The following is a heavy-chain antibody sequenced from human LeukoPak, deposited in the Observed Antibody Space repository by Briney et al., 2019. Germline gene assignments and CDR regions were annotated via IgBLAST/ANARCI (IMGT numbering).Heavy chain of an antibody. J-gene: IGHJ6*02. V-gene: IGHV3-30*18. D-gene: IGHD1-26*01. CDR1: GFTFSNYA. CDR3: AKGGQGNGPSRGAVYGMDV. CDR2: ISYDGSKK. Sequence: GRSPRLSCVASGFTFSNYAIHWARQAPGKGLEWVAVISYDGSKKYYADSVKGRFTISRDNSKNTLSLQLNSLRADDTAVYYCAKGGQGNGPSRGAVYGMDVWGQGTTVTVSS.